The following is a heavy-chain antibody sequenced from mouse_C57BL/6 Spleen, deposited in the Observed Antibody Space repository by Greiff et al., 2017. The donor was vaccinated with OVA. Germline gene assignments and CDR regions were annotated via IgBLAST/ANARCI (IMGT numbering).Heavy chain of an antibody. CDR1: GYSFTGYF. D-gene: IGHD1-1*01. CDR2: INPYNGDT. J-gene: IGHJ4*01. Sequence: EVKLMESGPELVKPGDSVKISCKASGYSFTGYFMNWVMQSHGKSLEWIGRINPYNGDTFYNQKFKGKATLTVDKSSSTAHMELRSLTSEDSAVYYCARDYYGSSYHYYAMDYWGQGTSVTVSS. V-gene: IGHV1-20*01. CDR3: ARDYYGSSYHYYAMDY.